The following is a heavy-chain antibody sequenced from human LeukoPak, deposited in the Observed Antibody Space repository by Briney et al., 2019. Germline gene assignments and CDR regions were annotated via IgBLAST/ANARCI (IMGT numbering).Heavy chain of an antibody. CDR3: ATAIYSYGLFDY. J-gene: IGHJ4*02. CDR2: IYYSGST. CDR1: GGSISSYY. V-gene: IGHV4-59*08. Sequence: SETPSLTCTVSGGSISSYYWSWIRQPPGKGLEWIGYIYYSGSTNYNPSLKSRVTISVDTSKNQFSLKLSSVTAADTAVYYCATAIYSYGLFDYWGQGTLVTVSS. D-gene: IGHD5-18*01.